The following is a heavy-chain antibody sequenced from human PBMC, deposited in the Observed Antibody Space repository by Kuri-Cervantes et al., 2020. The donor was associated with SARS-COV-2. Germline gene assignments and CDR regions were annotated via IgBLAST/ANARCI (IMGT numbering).Heavy chain of an antibody. Sequence: SETLSLTCTVSGGSISSYYWSWIRQPPGKGLEWIGYIYYSGSTNYNPSLKSRVTISVDTSKNQFSLKLSSVTAADTAVYCCARVVDPPRIYYYYYMDVWGKGPRSPSP. CDR2: IYYSGST. D-gene: IGHD2-15*01. CDR3: ARVVDPPRIYYYYYMDV. CDR1: GGSISSYY. J-gene: IGHJ6*03. V-gene: IGHV4-59*08.